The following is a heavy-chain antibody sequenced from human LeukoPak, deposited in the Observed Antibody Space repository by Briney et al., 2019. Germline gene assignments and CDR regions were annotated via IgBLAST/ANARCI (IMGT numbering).Heavy chain of an antibody. CDR2: IRNKAKSYTT. D-gene: IGHD5-12*01. J-gene: IGHJ4*02. Sequence: GGSLRLSCAASGFTVSSSYMSWVRQAPGKGLEWVGRIRNKAKSYTTEYAASVKGRFTISRDDSKNSLSLQMNSLRTDDTAVYYCARDTSGSPDDYWGQGTLVTVSS. V-gene: IGHV3-72*01. CDR1: GFTVSSSY. CDR3: ARDTSGSPDDY.